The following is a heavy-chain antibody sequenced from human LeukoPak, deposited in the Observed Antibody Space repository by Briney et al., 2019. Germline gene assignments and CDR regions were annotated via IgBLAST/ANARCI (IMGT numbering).Heavy chain of an antibody. J-gene: IGHJ5*02. CDR1: GFPFSSYE. Sequence: GGSLRLSCAASGFPFSSYEMHWLRQAPGKGLEWVAHISGSSGNILYSDSVKGRFSVSRDNANNLLYLQMNSLRVEDTAVYYRAREKIPALVFDPWGQGTLVAVSP. CDR2: ISGSSGNI. V-gene: IGHV3-48*03. D-gene: IGHD6-13*01. CDR3: AREKIPALVFDP.